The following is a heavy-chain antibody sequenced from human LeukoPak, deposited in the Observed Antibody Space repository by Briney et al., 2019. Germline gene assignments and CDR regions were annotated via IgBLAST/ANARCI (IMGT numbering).Heavy chain of an antibody. Sequence: GESLKISCKGSEYSFTNSWIVWVRQMPGKGLECMGIIYPDDSDTRYSPSFQGQVTISADKSISTAYLQWNSLKASDAAMYYCAGRSPSLVSPLWPWGRGTLVTVSS. D-gene: IGHD6-6*01. CDR1: EYSFTNSW. CDR2: IYPDDSDT. CDR3: AGRSPSLVSPLWP. V-gene: IGHV5-51*01. J-gene: IGHJ5*02.